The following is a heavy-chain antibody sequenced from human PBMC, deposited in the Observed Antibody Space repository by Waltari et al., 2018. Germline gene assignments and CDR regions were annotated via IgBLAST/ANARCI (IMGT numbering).Heavy chain of an antibody. J-gene: IGHJ3*01. D-gene: IGHD2-8*01. Sequence: EVQMVESGGGLVQPGGSLRLSCIASGFTFSDYYMSWVRLAPGKGPEWVANLKHDGSLKSYVDSVRGRFIISRDNAKNSVFLQLNSLRVDDTAVYYCARDSAFCNGCAVDLWGQGTMVSVSS. V-gene: IGHV3-7*03. CDR1: GFTFSDYY. CDR2: LKHDGSLK. CDR3: ARDSAFCNGCAVDL.